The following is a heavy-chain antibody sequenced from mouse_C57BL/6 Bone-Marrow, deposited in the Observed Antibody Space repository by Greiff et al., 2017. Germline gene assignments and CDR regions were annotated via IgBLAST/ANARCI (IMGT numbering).Heavy chain of an antibody. CDR1: GYTFTSYW. V-gene: IGHV1-52*01. J-gene: IGHJ2*01. Sequence: QVQLQQPGAELVRPGSSVKLSCKASGYTFTSYWMHWVKQRPIQGLEWIGNIDPSDSETHYNQKFKDKATLTVDKSSSTAYMQLSSLTSEDSAVYYCARALKLRLLLDYWGQGTTLTVSA. CDR3: ARALKLRLLLDY. D-gene: IGHD3-2*02. CDR2: IDPSDSET.